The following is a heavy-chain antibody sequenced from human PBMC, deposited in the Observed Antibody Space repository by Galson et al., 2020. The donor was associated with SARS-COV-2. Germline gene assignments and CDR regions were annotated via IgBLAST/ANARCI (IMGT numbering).Heavy chain of an antibody. V-gene: IGHV4-59*01. CDR3: ARDSSMAATGQE. D-gene: IGHD6-25*01. Sequence: SETLSLTCTVPGASISSYNWSWLRQPPGKSLEWMGYIYYDGSTHYNHSLKSRFTISVDTSKNQFSLKASSVTAVGTALYYCARDSSMAATGQEWGQGILVTVSS. CDR2: IYYDGST. CDR1: GASISSYN. J-gene: IGHJ4*02.